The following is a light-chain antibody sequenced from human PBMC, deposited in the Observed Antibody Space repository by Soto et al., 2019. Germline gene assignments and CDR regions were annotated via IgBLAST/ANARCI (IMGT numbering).Light chain of an antibody. Sequence: DIQMTQSPSSLSASVGDRVTITCRASQSICSYLNWYQQKPGKAPKLLIYAASSLQSGVPSRFSGSGSGTDFTLTISSLQPEDFATYYCQQGYSTPHTFGQGTKLEIK. J-gene: IGKJ2*01. V-gene: IGKV1-39*01. CDR1: QSICSY. CDR2: AAS. CDR3: QQGYSTPHT.